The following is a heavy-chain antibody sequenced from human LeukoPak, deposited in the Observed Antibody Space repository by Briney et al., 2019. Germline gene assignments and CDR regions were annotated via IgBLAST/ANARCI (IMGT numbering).Heavy chain of an antibody. D-gene: IGHD6-25*01. J-gene: IGHJ4*02. CDR1: GGSFSGYY. V-gene: IGHV4-34*01. Sequence: SETLSLTCAVYGGSFSGYYWSWIRQPPGKGLEWIGEIYHSGSTNYNPSLKSRVTMSVDKSMNHFSLKLSSVTAADTAVYYCARVKAALDYWGQGTLVTISS. CDR2: IYHSGST. CDR3: ARVKAALDY.